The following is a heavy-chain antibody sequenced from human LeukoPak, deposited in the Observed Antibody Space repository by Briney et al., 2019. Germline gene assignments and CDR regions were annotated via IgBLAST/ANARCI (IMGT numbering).Heavy chain of an antibody. J-gene: IGHJ4*02. CDR2: ISSSSSYI. Sequence: GGSLRLSCAASGFTFISNSLNWVAKPPGKGLDGSSSISSSSSYIYYADSVKGRFTISRDNAKNSLYLQMNSLRAEDTAVYYCARGPNTVTTPFDYWGQGTLVTVSS. D-gene: IGHD4-11*01. V-gene: IGHV3-21*01. CDR1: GFTFISNS. CDR3: ARGPNTVTTPFDY.